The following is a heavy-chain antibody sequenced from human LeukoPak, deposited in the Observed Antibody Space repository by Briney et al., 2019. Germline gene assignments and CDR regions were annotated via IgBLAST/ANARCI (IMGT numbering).Heavy chain of an antibody. CDR3: ARHKGIVGATDY. CDR2: IYYSGST. J-gene: IGHJ4*02. D-gene: IGHD1-26*01. Sequence: TSETLSLTCTVSGGSISSSSYYWGWIRQPPGKGLEWIGSIYYSGSTYYNPSLKSRVTISVDTSKNQFSLKLSSVTAADTAVYYCARHKGIVGATDYWGQGTLVTVSS. CDR1: GGSISSSSYY. V-gene: IGHV4-39*01.